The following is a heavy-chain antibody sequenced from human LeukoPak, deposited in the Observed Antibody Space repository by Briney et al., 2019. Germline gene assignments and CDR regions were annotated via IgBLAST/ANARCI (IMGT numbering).Heavy chain of an antibody. CDR3: ARGARLVVAATPGWFDP. CDR2: IYYSGST. CDR1: GGSISSGSYY. Sequence: SQTLSLTCTVSGGSISSGSYYWSWIRQPPGKGLEWIGYIYYSGSTNYNPSLKSRVTISVDTSKNQFSLKLRSVTAADTAVYYCARGARLVVAATPGWFDPWGQGTLVTVSS. J-gene: IGHJ5*02. V-gene: IGHV4-61*01. D-gene: IGHD2-15*01.